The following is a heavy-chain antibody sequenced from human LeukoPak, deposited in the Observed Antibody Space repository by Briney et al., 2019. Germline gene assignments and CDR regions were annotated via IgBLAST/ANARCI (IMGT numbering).Heavy chain of an antibody. Sequence: GGSLRLSCAASGFTFSSYAMSWVRQAPGKGLEWVSAISGSGGSTYYADSVKGRFTISRDNSKNTLYLQMNSLRAEDTAVYYCARTNIAVAGTTNFDYWGQGTLVTVSS. V-gene: IGHV3-23*01. D-gene: IGHD6-19*01. CDR3: ARTNIAVAGTTNFDY. CDR1: GFTFSSYA. CDR2: ISGSGGST. J-gene: IGHJ4*02.